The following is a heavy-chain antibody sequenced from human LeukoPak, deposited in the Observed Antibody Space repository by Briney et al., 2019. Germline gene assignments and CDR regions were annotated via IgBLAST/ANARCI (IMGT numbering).Heavy chain of an antibody. V-gene: IGHV3-66*01. CDR2: IYSGGNT. D-gene: IGHD6-13*01. Sequence: GGSLRLSCAASGFSVSSNHMSWVRQAPGKGLEWVSVIYSGGNTHYADSAKGRFTISRDNSKNKLYLQMNSLRAEDTAVYYCARGIAAAGIGVVFDYWGQGTLVTVPS. CDR3: ARGIAAAGIGVVFDY. J-gene: IGHJ4*02. CDR1: GFSVSSNH.